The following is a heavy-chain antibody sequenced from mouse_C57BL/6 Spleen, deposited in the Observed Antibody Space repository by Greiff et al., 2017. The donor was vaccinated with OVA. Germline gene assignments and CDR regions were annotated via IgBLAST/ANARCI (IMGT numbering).Heavy chain of an antibody. CDR2: IWRGGST. Sequence: VQLKESGPGLVQPSQSLSITCTVSGFSLTSYGVHWVRQSPGKGLEWLGVIWRGGSTDYNAAFMSRLSITKDNSKSQVFFKMNSLQADDTAIYYCAKNGGYYGSSPYAMDYWGQGTSVTVSS. V-gene: IGHV2-5*01. CDR1: GFSLTSYG. D-gene: IGHD1-1*01. CDR3: AKNGGYYGSSPYAMDY. J-gene: IGHJ4*01.